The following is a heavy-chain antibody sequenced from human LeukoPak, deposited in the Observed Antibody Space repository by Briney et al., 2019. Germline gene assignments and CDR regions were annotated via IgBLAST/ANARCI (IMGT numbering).Heavy chain of an antibody. J-gene: IGHJ4*02. V-gene: IGHV4-59*01. D-gene: IGHD5-12*01. Sequence: PSETLSLTCTVSVGSISSYSWNWIRQSPGKGLEWIGRVYNSWSINYTPSLKSRVTISVDTYKNQFSLNMSSVTAADTAVYYCVRSYGGYVLDYWGQGTLVIVSS. CDR1: VGSISSYS. CDR2: VYNSWSI. CDR3: VRSYGGYVLDY.